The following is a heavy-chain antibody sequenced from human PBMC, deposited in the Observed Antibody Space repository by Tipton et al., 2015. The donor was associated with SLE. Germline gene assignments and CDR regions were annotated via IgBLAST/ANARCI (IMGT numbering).Heavy chain of an antibody. CDR2: MNPSVGST. D-gene: IGHD1-26*01. J-gene: IGHJ3*02. CDR3: ARNWELYDAFDI. Sequence: QSGAEVKKPGASVKVSCRASGYTFTTYYIHWVRQAPGQGLEWMGIMNPSVGSTTYAQKFQGRVTTNRDTSTSTGYMELSSLRSEDTAVYYCARNWELYDAFDIWGQGTMVIVSS. V-gene: IGHV1-46*01. CDR1: GYTFTTYY.